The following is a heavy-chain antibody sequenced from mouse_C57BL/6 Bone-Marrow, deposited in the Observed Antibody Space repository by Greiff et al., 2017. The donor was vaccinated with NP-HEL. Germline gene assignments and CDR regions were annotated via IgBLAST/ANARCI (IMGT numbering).Heavy chain of an antibody. Sequence: QVQLKQPGAELVRPGTSVKLSCKASGYTFTSYWMHWVKQRPGQGLEWIGVIDPSDSYTNYNQKFKGKATLTVDTSSSTAYMQLSSLTSEDSAVYYCARSPYYYGSSYPDRFYAMDYWGQGTSVTVSS. D-gene: IGHD1-1*01. J-gene: IGHJ4*01. V-gene: IGHV1-59*01. CDR2: IDPSDSYT. CDR1: GYTFTSYW. CDR3: ARSPYYYGSSYPDRFYAMDY.